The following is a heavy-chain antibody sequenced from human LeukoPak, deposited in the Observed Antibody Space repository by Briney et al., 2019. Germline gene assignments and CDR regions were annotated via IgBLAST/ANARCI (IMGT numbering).Heavy chain of an antibody. CDR3: ARQDYDFWSGYSPRGGGAFDI. Sequence: SETLSLTCAVYGGSFSGYYWSWIRQPPGKGLEWIGEINHSGSTNYNPSLKSRVTISVDTSKNQFSLKLSSVTAADTAVYYCARQDYDFWSGYSPRGGGAFDIWGQGTMVTVSS. CDR2: INHSGST. D-gene: IGHD3-3*01. V-gene: IGHV4-34*01. J-gene: IGHJ3*02. CDR1: GGSFSGYY.